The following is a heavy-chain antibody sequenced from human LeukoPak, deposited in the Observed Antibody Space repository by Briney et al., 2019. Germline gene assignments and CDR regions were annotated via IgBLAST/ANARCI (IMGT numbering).Heavy chain of an antibody. Sequence: GGSLKLSCSASGLTFSVSAIHWVRRASGKGLEWVGRIKTKADNYATAYAASVKGRFTISRDDSTNTAYLQMNSPKTEDTAVYYCTHPAYYYNVDVWGKGTTVTVSS. D-gene: IGHD6-25*01. J-gene: IGHJ6*04. CDR1: GLTFSVSA. CDR2: IKTKADNYAT. CDR3: THPAYYYNVDV. V-gene: IGHV3-73*01.